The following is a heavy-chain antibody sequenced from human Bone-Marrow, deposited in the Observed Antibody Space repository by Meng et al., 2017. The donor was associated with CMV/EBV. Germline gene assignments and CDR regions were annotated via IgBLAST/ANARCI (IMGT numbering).Heavy chain of an antibody. CDR1: GFTFSDYA. J-gene: IGHJ6*02. CDR3: AREYGSLRSYYFYGMDV. D-gene: IGHD4-17*01. V-gene: IGHV3-30-3*01. Sequence: GESLKISCSTSGFTFSDYAVHWVRQAPGKGLEWVAVISDGGSKKYYADSVKGRFTISGDNSKDTFYLQMSSLRGEDTALYYCAREYGSLRSYYFYGMDVWGQGTTVTVSS. CDR2: ISDGGSKK.